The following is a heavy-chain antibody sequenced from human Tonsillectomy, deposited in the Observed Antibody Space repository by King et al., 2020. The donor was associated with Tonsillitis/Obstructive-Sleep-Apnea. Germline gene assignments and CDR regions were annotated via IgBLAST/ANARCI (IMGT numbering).Heavy chain of an antibody. J-gene: IGHJ3*02. CDR2: IIPIFGTA. CDR1: GGTFSSYA. CDR3: ARSPPRYCSSTSCYAPYDAFDI. Sequence: QLVQSGAEVKKPGSSVKVSCKASGGTFSSYAISWVRQAPGQGLEWMGGIIPIFGTANYALKFQGRVTITADESTSTAYMELSSLSPEDTAVYYCARSPPRYCSSTSCYAPYDAFDIWGQGTMVTVSS. D-gene: IGHD2-2*01. V-gene: IGHV1-69*12.